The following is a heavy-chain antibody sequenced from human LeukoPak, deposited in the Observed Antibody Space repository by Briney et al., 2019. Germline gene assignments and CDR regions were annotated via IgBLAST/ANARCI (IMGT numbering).Heavy chain of an antibody. J-gene: IGHJ4*02. CDR3: ATAQYYYDSSGYYYFDY. V-gene: IGHV1-24*01. CDR2: FDPEDGET. Sequence: GASVKVSCKVSGYTLTELSMHWGRQAPGKRREWMGGFDPEDGETIYAQKFQGRVTMTEDTSTDTAYMELSSLRSEDTAVYYCATAQYYYDSSGYYYFDYWGQGTLVTVSS. D-gene: IGHD3-22*01. CDR1: GYTLTELS.